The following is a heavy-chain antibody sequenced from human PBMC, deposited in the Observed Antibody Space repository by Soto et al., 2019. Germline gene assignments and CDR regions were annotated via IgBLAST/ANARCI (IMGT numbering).Heavy chain of an antibody. J-gene: IGHJ4*02. CDR3: ARGGYDFWSGYPFDY. CDR1: GGSFSSGGYY. D-gene: IGHD3-3*01. V-gene: IGHV4-34*01. Sequence: NPSETLSLTCTVSGGSFSSGGYYWSWIRQPPGKGLEWIGEINHSGSTNYNPSLKSRVTISVDTSKNQFSLKLSSVTAADTAVYYCARGGYDFWSGYPFDYWGQGTLVTVSS. CDR2: INHSGST.